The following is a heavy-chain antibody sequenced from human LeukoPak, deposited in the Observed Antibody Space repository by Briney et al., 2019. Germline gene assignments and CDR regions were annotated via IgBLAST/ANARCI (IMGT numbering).Heavy chain of an antibody. D-gene: IGHD6-13*01. Sequence: GGSLRLSCAASGFTFSSYSMNWVRQAPGKGLEWVSSISSSSSYIYYADSVKGRFTISRDNAKNSLYLQMNSLRAEDTAVYYCASDPRVAAAVHTDYWGQGTLVTVSS. CDR2: ISSSSSYI. J-gene: IGHJ4*02. CDR1: GFTFSSYS. V-gene: IGHV3-21*01. CDR3: ASDPRVAAAVHTDY.